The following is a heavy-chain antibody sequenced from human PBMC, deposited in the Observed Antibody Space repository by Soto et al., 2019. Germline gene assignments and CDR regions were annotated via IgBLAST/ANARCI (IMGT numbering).Heavy chain of an antibody. CDR1: GGSVSRNSAA. V-gene: IGHV6-1*01. CDR2: TYYRSKWYN. D-gene: IGHD6-19*01. CDR3: ASSPIIRLVLKDYYYGMDV. J-gene: IGHJ6*02. Sequence: PSQTLSLTCAISGGSVSRNSAAWNWIRQSPSRGLEWLGRTYYRSKWYNDYAVSVKSRITTNPDTSKNQFSLQLSSVTPEDTAVYYCASSPIIRLVLKDYYYGMDVWGQGTTVTAP.